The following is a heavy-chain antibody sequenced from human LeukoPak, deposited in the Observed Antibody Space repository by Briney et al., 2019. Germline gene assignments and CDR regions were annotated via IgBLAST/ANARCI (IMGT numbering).Heavy chain of an antibody. CDR2: ISSSSSYI. J-gene: IGHJ5*02. D-gene: IGHD3-22*01. V-gene: IGHV3-21*01. CDR3: ARAGITMISPDP. CDR1: GFTFSSYG. Sequence: GGSLRLSCAAPGFTFSSYGMNWVRQAPGKGLEWVSSISSSSSYIYYADSVKGRFTISRDNAKNSLYLQMNSLRAEDTAVYYCARAGITMISPDPWGQGTLVTVSS.